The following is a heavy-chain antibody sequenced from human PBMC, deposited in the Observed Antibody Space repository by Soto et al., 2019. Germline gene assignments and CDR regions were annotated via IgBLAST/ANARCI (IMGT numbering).Heavy chain of an antibody. CDR3: AKDISGSYLVEGGYFDY. J-gene: IGHJ4*02. D-gene: IGHD1-26*01. CDR2: ISYDGSNK. CDR1: GFTFSSYG. Sequence: GGSLRLSCAASGFTFSSYGMHWVRQAPGKGLEWVAVISYDGSNKYYADSVKGRFTISRDNSKNTLYLQMNSLRAEDTAVYYCAKDISGSYLVEGGYFDYWGQGTLVTVSS. V-gene: IGHV3-30*18.